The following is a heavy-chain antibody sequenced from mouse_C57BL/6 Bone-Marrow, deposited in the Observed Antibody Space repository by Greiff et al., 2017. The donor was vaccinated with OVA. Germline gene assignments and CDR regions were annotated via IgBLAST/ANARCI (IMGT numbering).Heavy chain of an antibody. CDR2: IYPGDGDT. Sequence: VQLQQSGPELVKPGASVKISCKASGYAFSSSWMNWVKQRPGKGLEWIGRIYPGDGDTNYNGKFKGKATLTADKSSSTAYMQLSSLTSEDSAVYCCARQREYYYGSSYEEYFDYWGQGTTLTVSS. CDR1: GYAFSSSW. D-gene: IGHD1-1*01. J-gene: IGHJ2*01. V-gene: IGHV1-82*01. CDR3: ARQREYYYGSSYEEYFDY.